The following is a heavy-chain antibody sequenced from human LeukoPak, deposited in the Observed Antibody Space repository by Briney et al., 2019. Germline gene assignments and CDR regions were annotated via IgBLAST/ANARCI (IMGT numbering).Heavy chain of an antibody. Sequence: ASVKVSCKGFGYTFADYFIHWVRQAPGQGLEWMGRINPNSGGTEYAPKFQGWVTMTRDTSIGTAYVEVSRLISDDTAVYYCARDVTSTPNWEFDYWGQGTLVIVSP. V-gene: IGHV1-2*04. J-gene: IGHJ4*02. CDR2: INPNSGGT. CDR3: ARDVTSTPNWEFDY. D-gene: IGHD1-26*01. CDR1: GYTFADYF.